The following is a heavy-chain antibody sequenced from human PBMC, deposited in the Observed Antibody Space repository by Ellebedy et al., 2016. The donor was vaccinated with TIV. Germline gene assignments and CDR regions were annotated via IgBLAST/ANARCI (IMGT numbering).Heavy chain of an antibody. Sequence: PGGSLRLSCSGSGFIFNDYGFHWLRQAPGKGLEWVAIISFDGTYKEYAESVRGRFTISRDTSKSTVFLQMNSLRADDTAVYYCAKRWGTRGPQHHFDIDVWGQGTTVTVSS. CDR3: AKRWGTRGPQHHFDIDV. CDR1: GFIFNDYG. J-gene: IGHJ6*01. V-gene: IGHV3-30*18. CDR2: ISFDGTYK. D-gene: IGHD3-16*01.